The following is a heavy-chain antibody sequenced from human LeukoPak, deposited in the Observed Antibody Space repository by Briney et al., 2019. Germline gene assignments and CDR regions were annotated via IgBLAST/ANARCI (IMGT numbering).Heavy chain of an antibody. CDR3: AREYYYGSGSSFDY. J-gene: IGHJ4*02. Sequence: PSGTLSLTCTVSGGSISSYYWSWIRQPPGKGPEWIGYIYYSGSTNYNPSLKSRVTISVDTSKNQFSLKLSSVTAADTAVYYCAREYYYGSGSSFDYWGQGTLVTVSS. V-gene: IGHV4-59*01. CDR1: GGSISSYY. D-gene: IGHD3-10*01. CDR2: IYYSGST.